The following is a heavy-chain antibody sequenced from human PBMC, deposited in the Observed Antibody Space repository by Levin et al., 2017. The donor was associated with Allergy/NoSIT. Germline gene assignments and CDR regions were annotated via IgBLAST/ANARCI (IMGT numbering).Heavy chain of an antibody. D-gene: IGHD3-10*01. V-gene: IGHV3-64D*06. Sequence: GGSLRLSCSASGFTFSSYAMHWVRQAPGKGLEYVSAISSNGGSTYYADSVKGRFTISRDNSKNTLYLQMSSLRAEDTAVYYCVKGFGGTLYATYYFDYWGQGTLVTVSS. CDR3: VKGFGGTLYATYYFDY. CDR1: GFTFSSYA. J-gene: IGHJ4*02. CDR2: ISSNGGST.